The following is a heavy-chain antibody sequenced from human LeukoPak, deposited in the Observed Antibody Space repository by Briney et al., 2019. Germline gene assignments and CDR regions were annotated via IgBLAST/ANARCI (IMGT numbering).Heavy chain of an antibody. D-gene: IGHD3-10*01. Sequence: SSVKVSCKASGGTFSTYALSWVRQAPGQGLEWMGGIIPIFGTANYAQKFQGRVTITTDESTSTAYMELSRPRSEDTAVYYCARALGSYHYGSGSYGYWGQGTLVTVSS. CDR3: ARALGSYHYGSGSYGY. CDR1: GGTFSTYA. J-gene: IGHJ4*02. CDR2: IIPIFGTA. V-gene: IGHV1-69*05.